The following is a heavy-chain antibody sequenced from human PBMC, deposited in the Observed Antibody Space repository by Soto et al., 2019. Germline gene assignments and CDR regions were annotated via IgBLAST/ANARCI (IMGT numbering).Heavy chain of an antibody. CDR1: GGSISSGGYS. V-gene: IGHV4-30-2*01. CDR3: ARAGGLGAVAADY. Sequence: QLQLQESGSGLVKPSQTLSLTCAVSGGSISSGGYSWSWIRQPPGKGLEWIGYIYHSGSTYYNPSLQSRVTIAVDRSKNQFSLQLSSVTAADTAVYYCARAGGLGAVAADYWGQGTLVTVSS. D-gene: IGHD6-19*01. J-gene: IGHJ4*02. CDR2: IYHSGST.